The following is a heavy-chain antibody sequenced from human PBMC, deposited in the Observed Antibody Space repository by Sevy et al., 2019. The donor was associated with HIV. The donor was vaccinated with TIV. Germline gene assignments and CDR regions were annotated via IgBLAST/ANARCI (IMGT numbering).Heavy chain of an antibody. Sequence: GGSLRLSYAASGFTFSSYWMHWVRQAPGKGLVWVSRINSDGSSTSYADSVKGRFTISRDNAKNTLYLQMNSLRAEDTAVYYCARGFSEYYDILTGYSGFDYWGQGTLVTVSS. J-gene: IGHJ4*02. CDR2: INSDGSST. CDR1: GFTFSSYW. V-gene: IGHV3-74*01. CDR3: ARGFSEYYDILTGYSGFDY. D-gene: IGHD3-9*01.